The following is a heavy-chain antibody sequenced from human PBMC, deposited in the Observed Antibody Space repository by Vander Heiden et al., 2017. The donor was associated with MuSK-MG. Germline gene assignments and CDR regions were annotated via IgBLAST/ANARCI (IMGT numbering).Heavy chain of an antibody. D-gene: IGHD2-15*01. Sequence: EVQLVESGGGLVQPGGSLRPSCAASGFTVSSNYMVWVRQAPGKGLEWVSVIYSGGSTYYADSVKGRFTISRDNSKNTLYLQMNSLRAEDTAVYYCARDRPYCSGGSCYSGYWGQGTLVTVSS. CDR1: GFTVSSNY. J-gene: IGHJ4*02. CDR3: ARDRPYCSGGSCYSGY. V-gene: IGHV3-66*01. CDR2: IYSGGST.